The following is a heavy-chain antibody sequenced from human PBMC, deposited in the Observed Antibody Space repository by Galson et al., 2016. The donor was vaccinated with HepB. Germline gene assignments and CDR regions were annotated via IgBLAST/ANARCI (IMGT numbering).Heavy chain of an antibody. J-gene: IGHJ5*01. Sequence: SETLSLTCVVSGGSVSRNNWWSWVRQPPGKGMEWIGEIYHTGNTNYNPSLKSRVIISMDKSNNHFSLTLKSVTAADTATYYCARNRDSTWYAFLGAWGQGILGTVSS. CDR1: GGSVSRNNW. V-gene: IGHV4/OR15-8*02. CDR2: IYHTGNT. CDR3: ARNRDSTWYAFLGA. D-gene: IGHD6-13*01.